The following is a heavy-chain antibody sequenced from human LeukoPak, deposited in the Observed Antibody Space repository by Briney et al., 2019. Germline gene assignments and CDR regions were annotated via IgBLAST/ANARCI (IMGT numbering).Heavy chain of an antibody. Sequence: GGSLRLSCAASGFTFSSYAMHWVRQAPGKGLEWVAVISYDGSNKYYADSVKGRFTISRDNSKNTLYLQMNSLRAEDTAVYYCARGYNYGAYWGQGTLVTVSS. J-gene: IGHJ4*02. CDR2: ISYDGSNK. CDR3: ARGYNYGAY. D-gene: IGHD4/OR15-4a*01. CDR1: GFTFSSYA. V-gene: IGHV3-30-3*01.